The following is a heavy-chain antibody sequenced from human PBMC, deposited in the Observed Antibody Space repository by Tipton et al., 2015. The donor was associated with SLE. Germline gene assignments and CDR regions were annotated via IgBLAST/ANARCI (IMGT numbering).Heavy chain of an antibody. J-gene: IGHJ4*02. CDR3: ARGTRNDDYFDY. Sequence: TLSLTCTVSGYPIISGYYWGWVRQPPGKGLEWIGEISHSGITNYNPSLKSRVTISVDTSKNQFSLKLRSVTAADTAVYYCARGTRNDDYFDYWGQGTLVTVSS. D-gene: IGHD1-1*01. CDR1: GYPIISGYY. V-gene: IGHV4-38-2*02. CDR2: ISHSGIT.